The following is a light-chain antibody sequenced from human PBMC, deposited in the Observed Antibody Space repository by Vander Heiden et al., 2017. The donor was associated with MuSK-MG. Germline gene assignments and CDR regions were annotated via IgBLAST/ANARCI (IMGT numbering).Light chain of an antibody. CDR3: QQYGSSFTWT. J-gene: IGKJ1*01. Sequence: EIVLTQSPGTLSLSPGERATLSCRASQSVSSSYLAWYQQKPGQAPRLLIYGASSRATGIPDRFSGSGYGTDFTLTISRLEPEDFAVYYCQQYGSSFTWTFGQGTKVEIK. V-gene: IGKV3-20*01. CDR2: GAS. CDR1: QSVSSSY.